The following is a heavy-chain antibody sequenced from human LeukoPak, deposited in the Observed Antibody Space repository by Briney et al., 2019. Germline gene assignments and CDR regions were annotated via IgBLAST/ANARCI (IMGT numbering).Heavy chain of an antibody. V-gene: IGHV3-33*01. Sequence: PGMSLRLSCAASGFTFSNYDMHWVRQAPGKGLEWVAVIWYDGSNKYYADSVKGRFTISRDNSKNTLYLQMNSLRAEDTAVYYCARDDYGGKLDIWGQGTVVTVSS. CDR2: IWYDGSNK. CDR1: GFTFSNYD. J-gene: IGHJ3*02. CDR3: ARDDYGGKLDI. D-gene: IGHD4-23*01.